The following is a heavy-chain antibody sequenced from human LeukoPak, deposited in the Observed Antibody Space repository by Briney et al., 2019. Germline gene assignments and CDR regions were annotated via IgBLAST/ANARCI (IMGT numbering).Heavy chain of an antibody. CDR3: ARHIPSGATLDY. CDR2: IYYSGST. D-gene: IGHD1-26*01. J-gene: IGHJ4*02. V-gene: IGHV4-59*08. CDR1: GGSFSSYY. Sequence: SETLSLTCAVYGGSFSSYYWSWIRQPPGKGLEWIGYIYYSGSTNYNPSLKSRVTISVDTSKNQFSLKLSSVTAADTAVYYCARHIPSGATLDYWGQGTLVTVSS.